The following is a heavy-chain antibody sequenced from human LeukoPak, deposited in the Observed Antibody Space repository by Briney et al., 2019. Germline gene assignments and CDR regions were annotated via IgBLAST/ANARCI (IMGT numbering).Heavy chain of an antibody. Sequence: GGSLRLSCAASGFTFSSYSMNWVRQAPGKGLEWVSSISSSSYIYYADSVKGRFTISRDNAKNSLYLQMNSLRTEDTALYYCVKASGSYYSNGVYFNYWGQGTLVTVSS. V-gene: IGHV3-21*04. CDR2: ISSSSYI. J-gene: IGHJ4*02. D-gene: IGHD3-10*01. CDR3: VKASGSYYSNGVYFNY. CDR1: GFTFSSYS.